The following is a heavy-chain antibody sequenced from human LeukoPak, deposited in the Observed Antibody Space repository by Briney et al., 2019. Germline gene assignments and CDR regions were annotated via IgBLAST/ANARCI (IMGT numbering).Heavy chain of an antibody. J-gene: IGHJ4*02. V-gene: IGHV1-46*03. CDR2: INPSGGST. D-gene: IGHD7-27*01. Sequence: ASVKVSCKASGYTFTSYCMHWVRQAPGQGLEWMGIINPSGGSTSYAQKFQGRVTMTRDTSTSTVYMELSSLRSEDTAVYYCARKLTGGFLFDYWGQGTLVTVSS. CDR3: ARKLTGGFLFDY. CDR1: GYTFTSYC.